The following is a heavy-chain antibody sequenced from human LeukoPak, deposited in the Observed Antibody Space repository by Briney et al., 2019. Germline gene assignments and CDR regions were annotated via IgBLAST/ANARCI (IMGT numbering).Heavy chain of an antibody. CDR3: ARDGVVVAPFYYYYGMDV. J-gene: IGHJ6*02. V-gene: IGHV1-2*02. CDR2: INPNSGGT. D-gene: IGHD2-15*01. Sequence: GASVKVSCKASGYTFTGYYMHWVRQAPGQGLEWMGWINPNSGGTNYAQKFQGRATMTRDTSISTAYMELSRLRSDDTAVYYCARDGVVVAPFYYYYGMDVWGQGTTVTVSS. CDR1: GYTFTGYY.